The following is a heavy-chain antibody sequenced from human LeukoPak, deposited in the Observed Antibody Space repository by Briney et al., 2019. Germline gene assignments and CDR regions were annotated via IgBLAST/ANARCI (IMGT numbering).Heavy chain of an antibody. Sequence: GGSLRLSCAASGFIFSTYAMHWVRQAPVMGLEWVAIISYDGNKRYYADSVKGRFTISRDNSKNTLYLQMNSLRAEDTAVYYCARDGYGMDVWGQGTTVTVSS. CDR1: GFIFSTYA. J-gene: IGHJ6*02. CDR3: ARDGYGMDV. CDR2: ISYDGNKR. V-gene: IGHV3-30-3*01.